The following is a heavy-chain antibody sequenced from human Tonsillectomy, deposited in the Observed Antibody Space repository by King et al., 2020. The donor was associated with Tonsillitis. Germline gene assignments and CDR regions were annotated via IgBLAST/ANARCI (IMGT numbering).Heavy chain of an antibody. CDR2: ITYDGSEI. V-gene: IGHV3-30*18. D-gene: IGHD6-19*01. Sequence: VQLVESGGGVVQPGGSVRLSCVASGFTLSSCGMHWVRQTPGKGLEWVAVITYDGSEIYYGDSVKGRFTISRDISKNMVYLQMDSLRAEDTAVYHCVKEQGSGWYRVADYWGQGTLVTVSS. J-gene: IGHJ4*02. CDR3: VKEQGSGWYRVADY. CDR1: GFTLSSCG.